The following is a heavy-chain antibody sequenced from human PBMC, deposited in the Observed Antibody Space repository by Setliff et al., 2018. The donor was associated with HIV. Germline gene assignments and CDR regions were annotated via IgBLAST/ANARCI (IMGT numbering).Heavy chain of an antibody. J-gene: IGHJ4*02. CDR1: GGVSGGDMGVHD. Sequence: SETLSLTCSVSGGVSGGDMGVHDWSWIRQPPGKGLEWIGYIYDNEKTFYNPSLKSRVTITVDTYKNQISLQLTSVTAEDTALYYCARLPQDWGQGTLVTVSS. CDR3: ARLPQD. V-gene: IGHV4-61*08. CDR2: IYDNEKT.